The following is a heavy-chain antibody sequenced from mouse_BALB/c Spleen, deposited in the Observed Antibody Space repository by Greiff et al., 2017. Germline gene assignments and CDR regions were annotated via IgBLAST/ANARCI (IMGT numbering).Heavy chain of an antibody. CDR1: GYNFTSYW. CDR3: ARDSSGFDY. Sequence: QVQLQQPGAELVKPGTSVKLSCKASGYNFTSYWINWVKLRPGQGLEWIGDIYPGSGSTNYNEKFKSKATLTVDTSSSTAYMQLSSLASEDSALYYCARDSSGFDYGGQGTTLTVSS. V-gene: IGHV1-55*01. J-gene: IGHJ2*01. D-gene: IGHD3-2*01. CDR2: IYPGSGST.